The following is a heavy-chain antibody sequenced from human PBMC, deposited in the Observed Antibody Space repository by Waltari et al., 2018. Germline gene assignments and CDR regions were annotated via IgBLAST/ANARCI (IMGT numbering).Heavy chain of an antibody. J-gene: IGHJ3*02. Sequence: EVQVVESGGDLVQPGGSLSLSCVASGFSFTSYWMSWVRQAPGKGLEWMANVKEDGSAKTYMDSVKGRFTISRDNAQNSVFLQMNNLRVEDTAVYYCVRDKPYGSYDIWGQGTMVTVSS. V-gene: IGHV3-7*01. CDR2: VKEDGSAK. CDR3: VRDKPYGSYDI. CDR1: GFSFTSYW. D-gene: IGHD2-15*01.